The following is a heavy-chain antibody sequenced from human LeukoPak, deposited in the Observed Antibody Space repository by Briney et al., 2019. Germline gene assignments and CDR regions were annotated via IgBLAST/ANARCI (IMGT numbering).Heavy chain of an antibody. D-gene: IGHD3-10*01. CDR3: AREGTGGFDM. CDR2: ISWNSGSI. J-gene: IGHJ3*02. V-gene: IGHV3-9*01. Sequence: GGSLRLSCAASGFTFDDYAMHWVRHAPGKGLEWVSGISWNSGSIGYADSVKGRFTISRDNAKNSLYLQMTSLSVEDTAIYYCAREGTGGFDMWGQGTMVSVSP. CDR1: GFTFDDYA.